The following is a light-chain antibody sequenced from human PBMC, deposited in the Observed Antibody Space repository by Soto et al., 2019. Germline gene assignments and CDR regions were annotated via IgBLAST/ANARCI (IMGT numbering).Light chain of an antibody. CDR2: DTT. Sequence: VLTQSPVTLSLSPGDRATLSCRASQSVSTYLAWYRQVPGQPPRLLIYDTTNRAAGIPPRFSGSRSGTDFTPPIRSVEPEGFALYYCHQRNTFGQGTRLEIK. V-gene: IGKV3-11*01. CDR1: QSVSTY. CDR3: HQRNT. J-gene: IGKJ5*01.